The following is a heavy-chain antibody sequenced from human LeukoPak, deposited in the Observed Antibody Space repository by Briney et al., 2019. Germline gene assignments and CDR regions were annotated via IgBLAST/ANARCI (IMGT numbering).Heavy chain of an antibody. J-gene: IGHJ3*02. Sequence: SETLSLTCTVSGGSISSYYWSWIRQPPGKGLEWIGYIYYSGSTNYNPSLKSRVTISVDTSKNQFPLKLSSVTAADTAVYYCARVGGYYDSSGYYSYDAFDIWGQGTMVTVSS. CDR3: ARVGGYYDSSGYYSYDAFDI. CDR1: GGSISSYY. V-gene: IGHV4-59*01. D-gene: IGHD3-22*01. CDR2: IYYSGST.